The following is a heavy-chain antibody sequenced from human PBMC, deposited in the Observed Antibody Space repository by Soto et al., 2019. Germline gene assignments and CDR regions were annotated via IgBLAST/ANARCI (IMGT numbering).Heavy chain of an antibody. V-gene: IGHV1-8*01. CDR2: MNPNSGNT. CDR1: GYTFTSYD. J-gene: IGHJ5*01. Sequence: QVQLVQSGAEVKTPGASVKVSCKASGYTFTSYDMNWVRQAPGQGLEWMGWMNPNSGNTGYAQKFQGRLTMTRDTAISIAHMELSSLRNEDTAVYYCARSDGYNFNWLDSWSQGTLVTVSA. D-gene: IGHD2-21*01. CDR3: ARSDGYNFNWLDS.